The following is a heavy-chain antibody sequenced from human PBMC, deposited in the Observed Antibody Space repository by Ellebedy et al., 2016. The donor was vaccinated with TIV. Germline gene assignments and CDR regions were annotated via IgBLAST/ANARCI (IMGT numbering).Heavy chain of an antibody. Sequence: GESLKISCAASGFSFSSYWMTWVRQAPGKGLEWVANIRLDGGDKYYVDSVKGRFTVSRANAKNSLYLQMTSLRADDTAVYYCSTDGSYGDYLSPTHAFTIWGQGTMVTVSS. CDR2: IRLDGGDK. J-gene: IGHJ3*02. CDR3: STDGSYGDYLSPTHAFTI. CDR1: GFSFSSYW. V-gene: IGHV3-7*01. D-gene: IGHD4-17*01.